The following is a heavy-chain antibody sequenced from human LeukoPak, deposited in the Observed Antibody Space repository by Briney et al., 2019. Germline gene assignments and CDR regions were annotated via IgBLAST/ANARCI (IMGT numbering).Heavy chain of an antibody. D-gene: IGHD2-15*01. Sequence: SQTLSLTCTVSGGSISSGDYYWSWIRQPPGKGLEWIGYIYYSGSTYYNPSLKSRVTISVDTSKNQFSLKLSSVTAADTDVYYCAREYCSGGSCYSGKGFDPWGQGTLVTVSS. J-gene: IGHJ5*02. CDR2: IYYSGST. V-gene: IGHV4-30-4*01. CDR1: GGSISSGDYY. CDR3: AREYCSGGSCYSGKGFDP.